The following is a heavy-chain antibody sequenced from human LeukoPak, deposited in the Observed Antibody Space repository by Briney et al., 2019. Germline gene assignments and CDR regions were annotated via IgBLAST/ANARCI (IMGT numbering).Heavy chain of an antibody. CDR2: ISSSGSTI. CDR1: GFTFSDYY. Sequence: GGSLRLSCAASGFTFSDYYMSWIRQAPGKGLEWVSYISSSGSTIYYADSVKGRFTISRDNAKTSLYLQMDSLRAEDTAVYYCARDDYYDILAGGGRDGYDIWGQGTKVTVSS. D-gene: IGHD3-9*01. J-gene: IGHJ3*02. CDR3: ARDDYYDILAGGGRDGYDI. V-gene: IGHV3-11*04.